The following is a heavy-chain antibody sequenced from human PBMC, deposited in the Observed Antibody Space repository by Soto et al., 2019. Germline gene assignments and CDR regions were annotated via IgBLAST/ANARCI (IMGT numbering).Heavy chain of an antibody. J-gene: IGHJ4*02. CDR1: GYTFTSYG. Sequence: QVQLVQSGAEVKKPGASVKVSCKASGYTFTSYGISWVRQAPGQGLERMGWISAYNGNTKNAQKLQGRVTITTDTSTSTAYMELRSLRSDDTAVYYCAKAEHLYCGGDCYPDYWGQGTLVTVSP. V-gene: IGHV1-18*01. CDR2: ISAYNGNT. D-gene: IGHD2-21*02. CDR3: AKAEHLYCGGDCYPDY.